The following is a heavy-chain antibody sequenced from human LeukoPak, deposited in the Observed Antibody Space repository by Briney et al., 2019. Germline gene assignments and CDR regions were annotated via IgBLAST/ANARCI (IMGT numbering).Heavy chain of an antibody. CDR2: INTDGSST. Sequence: GGFLRLSCAASGFTFNRYWMHWVRQAPGKGLVWVSRINTDGSSTRYADSVKGRFTISRDNAKNTLYLQMNSLRTDDTAVYYCTRDTTGYIYASGDYFYMDVWGKGSTVTVSS. J-gene: IGHJ6*03. CDR3: TRDTTGYIYASGDYFYMDV. CDR1: GFTFNRYW. V-gene: IGHV3-74*01. D-gene: IGHD5-18*01.